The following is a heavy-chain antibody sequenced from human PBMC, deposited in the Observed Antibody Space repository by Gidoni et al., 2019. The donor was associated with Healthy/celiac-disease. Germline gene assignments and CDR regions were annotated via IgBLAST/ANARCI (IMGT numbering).Heavy chain of an antibody. D-gene: IGHD3-10*01. V-gene: IGHV3-43*01. CDR3: AKEVETYYYGSGKDY. CDR1: GFTFADYT. CDR2: ISWDGGST. Sequence: EVQLVESGGVVVQPGGSLRLSCAASGFTFADYTMHWVRQAPGKGLEWVSLISWDGGSTYYADSVKGRFTISRDNSKNSLYLQMNSLRTEDTALYYCAKEVETYYYGSGKDYWGQGTLVTVSS. J-gene: IGHJ4*02.